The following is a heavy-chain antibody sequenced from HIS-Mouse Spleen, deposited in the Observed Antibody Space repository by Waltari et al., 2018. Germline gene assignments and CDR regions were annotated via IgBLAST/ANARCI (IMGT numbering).Heavy chain of an antibody. CDR3: AREIPYSSSWYDWYFDL. V-gene: IGHV4-39*07. CDR1: GGSISSSSYY. D-gene: IGHD6-13*01. J-gene: IGHJ2*01. CDR2: IFYSGIN. Sequence: QLQLQESGPGLVKPSETLSLTCTVSGGSISSSSYYWGWIRQPPGKGLGWLGSIFYSGINYHNPSLKRRVTISVDTSKNQFSLKLSSVTAADTAVYYCAREIPYSSSWYDWYFDLWGRGTLVTVSS.